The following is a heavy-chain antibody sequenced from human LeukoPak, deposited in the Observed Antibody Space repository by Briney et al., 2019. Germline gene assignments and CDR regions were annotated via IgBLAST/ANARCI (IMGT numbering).Heavy chain of an antibody. J-gene: IGHJ3*02. V-gene: IGHV3-7*01. D-gene: IGHD2-21*01. CDR2: IKQDGSEK. CDR1: GFTFSSYW. CDR3: AREFVVVIATDAFDI. Sequence: PGGSLRLSCAASGFTFSSYWMSWVRQAPRKGLEWVANIKQDGSEKYYVDSVKGRFTISRDNAKNSLYLQMNSLRAEDTAVYYCAREFVVVIATDAFDIWGQGTMVTVSS.